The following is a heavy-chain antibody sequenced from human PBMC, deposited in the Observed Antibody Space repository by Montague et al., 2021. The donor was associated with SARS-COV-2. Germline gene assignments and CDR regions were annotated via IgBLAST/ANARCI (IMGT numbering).Heavy chain of an antibody. CDR1: RGCCSGEY. D-gene: IGHD3-22*01. V-gene: IGHV4-34*01. J-gene: IGHJ4*02. CDR3: ARGTKRVFTYDYDSSGYASDY. CDR2: GKQSGGT. Sequence: SETLSLTCAVDRGCCSGEYWGWIGKAQGRGLERIGEGKQSGGTKYNPSLKSRVTISVDTSKNQFSLKLSSVTAADTAVYYCARGTKRVFTYDYDSSGYASDYWGQGTLVTVSS.